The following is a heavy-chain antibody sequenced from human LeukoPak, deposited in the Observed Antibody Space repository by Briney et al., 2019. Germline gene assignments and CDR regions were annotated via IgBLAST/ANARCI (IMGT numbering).Heavy chain of an antibody. Sequence: GESLKISCKGSGYSFTSYWISWVRRMPGKGLEWMGRIDPSDSYTNYSPSFQGHVTISADKSISTAYLQWSSLKASDTAMYYCARHSSDSSGYHDAFDIWGQGTMVTVSS. CDR2: IDPSDSYT. V-gene: IGHV5-10-1*01. CDR1: GYSFTSYW. J-gene: IGHJ3*02. D-gene: IGHD3-22*01. CDR3: ARHSSDSSGYHDAFDI.